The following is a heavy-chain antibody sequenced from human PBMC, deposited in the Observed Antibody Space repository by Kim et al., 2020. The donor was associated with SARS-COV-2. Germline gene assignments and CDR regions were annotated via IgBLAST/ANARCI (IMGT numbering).Heavy chain of an antibody. J-gene: IGHJ4*02. CDR2: T. V-gene: IGHV3-23*01. CDR3: AKGVTNSGFDD. Sequence: TYYADSVKGRVTISSDKSKNTLYRHMNSLRVEDTAVYYCAKGVTNSGFDDWGQGTQVTVSS. D-gene: IGHD4-17*01.